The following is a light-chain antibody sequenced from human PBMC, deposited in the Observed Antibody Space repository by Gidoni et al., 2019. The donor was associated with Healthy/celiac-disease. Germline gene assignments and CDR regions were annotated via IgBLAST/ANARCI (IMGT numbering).Light chain of an antibody. CDR2: AAS. CDR1: QGISSY. J-gene: IGKJ3*01. CDR3: QQLNSYPGT. V-gene: IGKV1-9*01. Sequence: DIQLTQYPSFLSASVGDRVTITCRASQGISSYLAWYQQKPGKAPKLLIYAASTLQSGVPSRFSGSGSGTEFTLTISSLQPEDFATYYCQQLNSYPGTFGPGTKVEIK.